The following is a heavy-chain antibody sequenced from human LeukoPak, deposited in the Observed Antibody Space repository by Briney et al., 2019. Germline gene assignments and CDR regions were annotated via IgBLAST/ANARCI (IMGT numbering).Heavy chain of an antibody. Sequence: GGSLRLSCAASGFTFNNAWMNWVRQSPGKGLEWVGRIKSKSDGGTRDYAAPVKGRFIISRDDSRNTLYLQMNSLKTGDTGVYHCTNGVAYWGQGTLVSVSS. CDR2: IKSKSDGGTR. V-gene: IGHV3-15*01. D-gene: IGHD3-16*01. CDR3: TNGVAY. CDR1: GFTFNNAW. J-gene: IGHJ4*02.